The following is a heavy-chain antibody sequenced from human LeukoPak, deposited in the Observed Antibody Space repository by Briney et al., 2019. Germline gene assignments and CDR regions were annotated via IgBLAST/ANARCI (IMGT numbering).Heavy chain of an antibody. V-gene: IGHV4-34*01. J-gene: IGHJ5*02. CDR1: GGSFSGYY. Sequence: PSETLSLTCAVYGGSFSGYYWSWIRQPPGKGLEWIGEINHSGSTNYNPSLKSRVTISVDTSKNQFSLKLSSVTAADTAVYYCARRLGYNWFDPWGQGTLVTVSS. CDR3: ARRLGYNWFDP. CDR2: INHSGST. D-gene: IGHD3-10*01.